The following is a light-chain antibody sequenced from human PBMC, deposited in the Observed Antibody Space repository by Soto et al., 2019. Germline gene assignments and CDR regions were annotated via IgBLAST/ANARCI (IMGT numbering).Light chain of an antibody. CDR3: CSSSGSRRFV. CDR2: DVS. Sequence: QSALTQPRSVSGSPGQSITISCTGTSSDVGRYNYVSWYQHHPGTAPKVMIYDVSNRPSGVPDRFSGSKSGNTASLTISGVLDEDEDAYYCCSSSGSRRFVFGAGTKLTVL. J-gene: IGLJ3*02. CDR1: SSDVGRYNY. V-gene: IGLV2-11*01.